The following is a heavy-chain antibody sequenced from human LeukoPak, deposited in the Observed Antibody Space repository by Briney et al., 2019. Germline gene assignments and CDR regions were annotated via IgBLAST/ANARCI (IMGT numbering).Heavy chain of an antibody. CDR2: INHAGNT. CDR3: ARGGPEMAARSLDY. V-gene: IGHV4-34*01. CDR1: GGSLREYF. Sequence: TSETLSLTCAVYGGSLREYFWSWIRRPPGKGLEWIGEINHAGNTNYNPSLKSRVTISLDTSKNQFSLNLNSVTAADTAVYYCARGGPEMAARSLDYWGQGTLVTVSS. J-gene: IGHJ4*02. D-gene: IGHD6-6*01.